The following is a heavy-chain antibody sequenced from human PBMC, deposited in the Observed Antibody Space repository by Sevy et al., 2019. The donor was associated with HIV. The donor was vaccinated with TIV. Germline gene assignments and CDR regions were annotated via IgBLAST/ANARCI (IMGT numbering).Heavy chain of an antibody. J-gene: IGHJ4*02. D-gene: IGHD2-21*01. Sequence: ASVKVSCKASGYTFTSYGISWVRQAPGQGLEWMGWISAYNGNTNYAQTLRGRVTMTTDTSTSTAYMELRSLRSDDTAVYYCARDFPQTYCGGDCSSGGFDYWGQGTLVTVSS. CDR1: GYTFTSYG. CDR2: ISAYNGNT. CDR3: ARDFPQTYCGGDCSSGGFDY. V-gene: IGHV1-18*01.